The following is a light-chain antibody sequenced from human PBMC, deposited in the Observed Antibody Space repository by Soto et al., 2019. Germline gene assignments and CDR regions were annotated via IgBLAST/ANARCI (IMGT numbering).Light chain of an antibody. CDR1: QSVSSY. V-gene: IGKV3-11*01. CDR3: QQRSNSIT. CDR2: DAS. Sequence: DIVMTQSQDSLAVSLGERATINCKSSQSVSSYLAWYQQKPGQAPRLLIYDASNRATGIPARFSGSGSGTDFTLTISSLEPEDFAVYYCQQRSNSITFGQGTLLEIK. J-gene: IGKJ5*01.